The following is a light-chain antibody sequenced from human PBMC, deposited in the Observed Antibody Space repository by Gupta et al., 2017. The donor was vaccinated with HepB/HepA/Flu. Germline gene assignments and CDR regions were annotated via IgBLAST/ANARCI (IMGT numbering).Light chain of an antibody. Sequence: DIQMTQSPSSVSASVGDRVTIACRASQGIATELAWYQQKAGSAPRLLISDASRGCSGVPTRFSGNGYGSRFTLTITDVHPDDFAIYYCQQTERFPLTFGGGTTMES. CDR3: QQTERFPLT. V-gene: IGKV1D-12*01. CDR2: DAS. CDR1: QGIATE. J-gene: IGKJ4*01.